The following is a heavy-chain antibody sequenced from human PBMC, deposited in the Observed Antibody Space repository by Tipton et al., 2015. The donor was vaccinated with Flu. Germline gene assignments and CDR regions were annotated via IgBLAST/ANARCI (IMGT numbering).Heavy chain of an antibody. D-gene: IGHD6-13*01. CDR2: IYYSGST. V-gene: IGHV4-59*01. CDR3: ARVSSSSSWSQDWYFDL. Sequence: TLSLTCTVSGGSISSYYWSWIRQPPGKGLEWIGYIYYSGSTNYNPSLKSRVTISVDTSKNQFSLKLSSVTAADTAVYYCARVSSSSSWSQDWYFDLWGRGTLLPVSS. J-gene: IGHJ2*01. CDR1: GGSISSYY.